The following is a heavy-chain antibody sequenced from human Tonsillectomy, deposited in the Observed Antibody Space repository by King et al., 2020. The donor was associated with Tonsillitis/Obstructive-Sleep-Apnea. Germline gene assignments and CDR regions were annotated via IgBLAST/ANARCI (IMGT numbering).Heavy chain of an antibody. CDR1: GGAISSSSSY. Sequence: QLQESGPGLVKPSETLSLSCTVSGGAISSSSSYWAWIRQPPGKGLEWIGTIYYSGSTSYNPSLKSRVTISVDTSKNQFSLKVSSVTASDTAVYYCARLLYSSSWSHGYYYMDVWGKGTTVTVSS. V-gene: IGHV4-39*01. CDR2: IYYSGST. CDR3: ARLLYSSSWSHGYYYMDV. D-gene: IGHD6-13*01. J-gene: IGHJ6*03.